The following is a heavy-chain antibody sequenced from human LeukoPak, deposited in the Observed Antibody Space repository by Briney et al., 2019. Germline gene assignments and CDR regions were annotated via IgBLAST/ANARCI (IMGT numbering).Heavy chain of an antibody. Sequence: ASVKVSCKASGYTFTGYYMHWVREAPGQGLEWMGWINPNSGGTNYAQKFQGRVTMTRDTSISTAYMELSRLRSADTAVYYCARAYYGSGSPLDWFDPWGQGTLVTVSS. CDR1: GYTFTGYY. V-gene: IGHV1-2*02. CDR3: ARAYYGSGSPLDWFDP. CDR2: INPNSGGT. J-gene: IGHJ5*02. D-gene: IGHD3-10*01.